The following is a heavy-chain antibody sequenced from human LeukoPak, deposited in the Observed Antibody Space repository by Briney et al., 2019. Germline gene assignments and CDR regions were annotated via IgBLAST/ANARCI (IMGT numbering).Heavy chain of an antibody. Sequence: ASVKVSCKASGGTFSSYAISWVRQAPGQGLEWMGGIIPIFGTANYAQKFQGRVTITADESTSTAYMELSSLRSEDTAVYYCASSSPRRYCSGGSCYSDFDYWGQGTLVTASS. CDR1: GGTFSSYA. J-gene: IGHJ4*02. CDR2: IIPIFGTA. D-gene: IGHD2-15*01. V-gene: IGHV1-69*13. CDR3: ASSSPRRYCSGGSCYSDFDY.